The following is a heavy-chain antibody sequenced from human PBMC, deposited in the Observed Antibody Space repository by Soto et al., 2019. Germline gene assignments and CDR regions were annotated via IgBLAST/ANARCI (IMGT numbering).Heavy chain of an antibody. CDR2: IIPIFGTA. CDR1: GGTFSSYA. D-gene: IGHD4-4*01. CDR3: ARDRPVPSSKVAWFDP. V-gene: IGHV1-69*01. J-gene: IGHJ5*02. Sequence: QVQLVQSGAEVKTPGSSVKVSCKASGGTFSSYAISWVRQAPGQGLEWMGGIIPIFGTANYAQKFQGRVTITADESTSTAYMELSSLRSEDTAVYYCARDRPVPSSKVAWFDPWGQGTLVTVSS.